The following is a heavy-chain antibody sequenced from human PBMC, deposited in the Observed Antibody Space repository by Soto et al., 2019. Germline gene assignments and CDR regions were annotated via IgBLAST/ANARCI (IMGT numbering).Heavy chain of an antibody. J-gene: IGHJ1*01. CDR2: MNPDTGGT. V-gene: IGHV1-8*01. D-gene: IGHD2-2*02. CDR3: TRAQELIPKY. CDR1: GYTFITYD. Sequence: QVQLVQSGAEVKKPGASVKVSCKASGYTFITYDINWVRQAPGQGLEWMGWMNPDTGGTGYAQRFQSRIIMTRNTSISTAYLELSSLTSEDTAVYFCTRAQELIPKYWGQGTQVTVSS.